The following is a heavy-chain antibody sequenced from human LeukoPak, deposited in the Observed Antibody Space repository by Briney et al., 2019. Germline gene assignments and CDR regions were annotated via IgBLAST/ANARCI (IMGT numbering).Heavy chain of an antibody. Sequence: SETLSLTCTVSGGSISNKYWSWIRQPPGKGLEWIGYIYHSGSTNYNPSLKSRVTISVDTSKNQFSLKLSSVTAADTAVYYCARVNDYGDYVYYYYYYMDVWGKGTTVTVSS. CDR2: IYHSGST. CDR3: ARVNDYGDYVYYYYYYMDV. CDR1: GGSISNKY. V-gene: IGHV4-59*08. J-gene: IGHJ6*03. D-gene: IGHD4-17*01.